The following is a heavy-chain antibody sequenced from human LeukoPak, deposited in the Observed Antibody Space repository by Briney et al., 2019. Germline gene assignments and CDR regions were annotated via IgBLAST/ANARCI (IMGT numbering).Heavy chain of an antibody. Sequence: GASVKVSCKASGGTFSSYAISWVRQAPGQGLEWMGRIIPILGIANYAQKFQGRVTITADKSTSTAYMELSSLRSEDTAVYYCASGHDYGDYDYWGQGTLATVSS. V-gene: IGHV1-69*04. CDR2: IIPILGIA. CDR3: ASGHDYGDYDY. J-gene: IGHJ4*02. CDR1: GGTFSSYA. D-gene: IGHD4-17*01.